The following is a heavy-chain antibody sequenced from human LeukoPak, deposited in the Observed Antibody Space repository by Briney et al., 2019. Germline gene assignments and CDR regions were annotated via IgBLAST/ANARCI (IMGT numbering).Heavy chain of an antibody. J-gene: IGHJ4*02. CDR2: ISSSGSTI. CDR1: GFTFSDYY. Sequence: GGSLRLSCAASGFTFSDYYMSWIRQAPGKGLEWVSYISSSGSTIYYADSVKGRFTISRDNAKNSLYLQMNSLRAKDTAVYYCARDFSQVTVMARGDYWGQGILVTVSS. CDR3: ARDFSQVTVMARGDY. V-gene: IGHV3-11*04. D-gene: IGHD5-18*01.